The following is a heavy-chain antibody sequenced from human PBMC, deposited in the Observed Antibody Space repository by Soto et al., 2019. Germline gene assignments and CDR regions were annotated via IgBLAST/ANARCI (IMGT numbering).Heavy chain of an antibody. J-gene: IGHJ5*02. V-gene: IGHV1-8*01. CDR3: ARGSRVLDPP. CDR2: MNPNSGNT. Sequence: QVQLVQAGAEVKKPGASVKVSCKASVYTFTTYDINWVRQAAGHGLEWMGWMNPNSGNTGYAQKFQGRATMTRNTSISTAYMELNSLTSEDTAIYYCARGSRVLDPPWGQGTLVTVSS. CDR1: VYTFTTYD.